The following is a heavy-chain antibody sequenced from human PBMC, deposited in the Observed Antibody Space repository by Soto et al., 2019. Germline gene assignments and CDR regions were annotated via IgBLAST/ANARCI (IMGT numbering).Heavy chain of an antibody. CDR1: GFTFSSYA. CDR3: ARDRTSYSGSYLRNDY. D-gene: IGHD1-26*01. V-gene: IGHV3-30-3*01. CDR2: ISYDGSNK. Sequence: GGSLRLSCAASGFTFSSYAMHWVRQAPGKGLEWVAVISYDGSNKYYADSVKGRFTISRDNSKNTLYLQMNSLRAEDTAVYYCARDRTSYSGSYLRNDYWGQGTLVTVSS. J-gene: IGHJ4*02.